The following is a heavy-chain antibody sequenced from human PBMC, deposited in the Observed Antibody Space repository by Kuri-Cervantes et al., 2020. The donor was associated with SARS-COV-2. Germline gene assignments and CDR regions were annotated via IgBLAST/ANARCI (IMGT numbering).Heavy chain of an antibody. CDR3: ARVRQNDFQAFDY. V-gene: IGHV1-46*01. J-gene: IGHJ4*02. CDR2: INPSGGST. D-gene: IGHD3-3*01. Sequence: GGSLRLSCKASGYTFTSYYMHWVRQAPGQGLEWMGIINPSGGSTSYAQKFQGRVTMTRGTSITTAYMELSRLRFDDTAVYYCARVRQNDFQAFDYWGQGTLVTVSS. CDR1: GYTFTSYY.